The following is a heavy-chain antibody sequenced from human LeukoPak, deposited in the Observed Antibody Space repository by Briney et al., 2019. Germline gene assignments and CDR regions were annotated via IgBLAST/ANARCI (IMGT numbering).Heavy chain of an antibody. Sequence: ASVKVSCKASGYTFTGHYMHWVRQAPGQGLEWMGWINPNSGGTNYAQKFQGRVTMTRDTSISTAYMELSRLRSDDTAVYYCARENSTETNSSSFGDNWFDPWGQGTLVTVSS. CDR2: INPNSGGT. J-gene: IGHJ5*02. CDR3: ARENSTETNSSSFGDNWFDP. D-gene: IGHD6-6*01. CDR1: GYTFTGHY. V-gene: IGHV1-2*02.